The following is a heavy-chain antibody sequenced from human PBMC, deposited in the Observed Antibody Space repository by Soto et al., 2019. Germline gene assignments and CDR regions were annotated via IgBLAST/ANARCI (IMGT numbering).Heavy chain of an antibody. CDR1: GFTFSSYC. CDR2: ISSSSSYI. J-gene: IGHJ4*02. Sequence: EVQLLESGGGLVHPGESLRLSCAASGFTFSSYCMSWVRQAPGKGLEWVSTISSSSSYIYYADSVKGRFTISRDNAKNSLYLQMNSLRAEDTAVYYCARGPGYCSGGSCYLPYYFDYWGQGTLVTVSS. D-gene: IGHD2-15*01. V-gene: IGHV3-21*01. CDR3: ARGPGYCSGGSCYLPYYFDY.